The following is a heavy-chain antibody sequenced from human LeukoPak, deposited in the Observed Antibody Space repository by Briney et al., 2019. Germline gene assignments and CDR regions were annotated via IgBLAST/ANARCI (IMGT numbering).Heavy chain of an antibody. Sequence: ASLKVSCKASGYTFTGYYMHWVRQAPGQGLEWLGCINPNSGGTNYAQNFQGRVTMTRDTSISTAFMELSRLRSDDTAVYYCAGGYCSRTTCPFDYWGQGTLVTVSS. CDR1: GYTFTGYY. V-gene: IGHV1-2*02. CDR3: AGGYCSRTTCPFDY. J-gene: IGHJ4*02. CDR2: INPNSGGT. D-gene: IGHD2-2*01.